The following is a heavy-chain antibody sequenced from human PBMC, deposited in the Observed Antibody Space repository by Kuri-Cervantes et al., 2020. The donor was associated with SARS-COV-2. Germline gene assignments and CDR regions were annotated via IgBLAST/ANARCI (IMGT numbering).Heavy chain of an antibody. D-gene: IGHD3-22*01. V-gene: IGHV3-30*03. CDR2: ISYDGSNQ. Sequence: GESLKISCAASGFTFGSYEMNWVRQAPGKGLEWVATISYDGSNQYYGDSVKGRFTFSRDNSKNRMYLQMDSLRSEDTAVYYCAREGYYEPTDMDVWGQGTTVTVSS. CDR1: GFTFGSYE. CDR3: AREGYYEPTDMDV. J-gene: IGHJ6*02.